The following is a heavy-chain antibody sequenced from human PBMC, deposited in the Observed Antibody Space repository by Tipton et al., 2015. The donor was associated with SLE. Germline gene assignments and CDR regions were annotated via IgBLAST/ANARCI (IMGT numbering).Heavy chain of an antibody. CDR2: IYHSGST. Sequence: GSLRLSCAASGFTFSSYAMSWVRQAPGKGLEWIGEIYHSGSTNYNPSLKSRGTISVDKSKNQFSLKLSSVTAADTAVYYCARHDFWSGYYTSWFDPWGKGTLVTVSS. J-gene: IGHJ5*02. D-gene: IGHD3-3*01. CDR3: ARHDFWSGYYTSWFDP. V-gene: IGHV4-4*02. CDR1: GFTFSSYAM.